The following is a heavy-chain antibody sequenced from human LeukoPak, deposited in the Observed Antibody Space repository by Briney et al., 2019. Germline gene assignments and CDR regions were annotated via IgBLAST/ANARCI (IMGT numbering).Heavy chain of an antibody. Sequence: GRSLRLSCAASEFTFSSYPIHWVRQAPGKGLEWVSGISTSGDRTYYADSVKGRFTISRDNSKNTLYLQMNSLRAEDTAEYYCARSAVGTSCCTAVDYWGQGTLVTVSS. J-gene: IGHJ4*02. CDR2: ISTSGDRT. V-gene: IGHV3-23*01. D-gene: IGHD1-26*01. CDR3: ARSAVGTSCCTAVDY. CDR1: EFTFSSYP.